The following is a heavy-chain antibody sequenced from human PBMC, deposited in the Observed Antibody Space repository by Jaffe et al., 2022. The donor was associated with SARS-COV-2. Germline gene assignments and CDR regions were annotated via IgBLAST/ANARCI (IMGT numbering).Heavy chain of an antibody. V-gene: IGHV3-33*01. Sequence: QVQLVESGGGVVQPGRSLRLSCAASGFTFSRYVMHWVRQAPGKGLEWVARIWFDGTKEHYADSVKGRFTISRDNPENTLYLQVESLRAEDTAVYYCAREDVWRGFCTSTSCGGMDVWGQGTTVSVSS. CDR2: IWFDGTKE. CDR1: GFTFSRYV. D-gene: IGHD2-2*01. CDR3: AREDVWRGFCTSTSCGGMDV. J-gene: IGHJ6*02.